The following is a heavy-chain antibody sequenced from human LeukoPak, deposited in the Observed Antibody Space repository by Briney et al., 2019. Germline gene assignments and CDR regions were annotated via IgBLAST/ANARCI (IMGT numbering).Heavy chain of an antibody. CDR3: ARELYFSSWSYAY. Sequence: ASVKVSCKPSGYTSTDYYIHWVRQAPGQGLEWMGWINPNSGGTNYAQKFQGRVTMTRDSSISTAYMELSSLSSGDTAVYYCARELYFSSWSYAYWGQGTLVTVSS. D-gene: IGHD3-10*01. V-gene: IGHV1-2*02. CDR1: GYTSTDYY. CDR2: INPNSGGT. J-gene: IGHJ4*02.